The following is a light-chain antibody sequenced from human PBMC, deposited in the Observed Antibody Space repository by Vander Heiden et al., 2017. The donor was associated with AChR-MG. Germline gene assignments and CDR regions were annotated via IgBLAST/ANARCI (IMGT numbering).Light chain of an antibody. J-gene: IGLJ3*02. Sequence: SSELTQDPAVSVALGQTVRITCRGDSLRTYYATWYQQKPGQAPVLVIYGKNNRPSGIPDRFSGSTSGNTASLTITGARAEDAADYYCNSRDSSGDHLGVFGGGTKVTVL. CDR2: GKN. CDR3: NSRDSSGDHLGV. CDR1: SLRTYY. V-gene: IGLV3-19*01.